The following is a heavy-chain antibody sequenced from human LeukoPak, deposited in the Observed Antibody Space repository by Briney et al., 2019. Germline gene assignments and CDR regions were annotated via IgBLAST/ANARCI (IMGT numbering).Heavy chain of an antibody. V-gene: IGHV4-59*08. CDR1: GGSISSYY. CDR2: IYYSGST. D-gene: IGHD4-11*01. CDR3: ARFSYSNYDNSDY. J-gene: IGHJ4*02. Sequence: PSETLSLTCAVSGGSISSYYWSWIRQPPGKGLEWIGYIYYSGSTNYNPSLKSRVTISVDTSKNQFSLKLSSVAAADTAVYYCARFSYSNYDNSDYWGQGTLVTVSS.